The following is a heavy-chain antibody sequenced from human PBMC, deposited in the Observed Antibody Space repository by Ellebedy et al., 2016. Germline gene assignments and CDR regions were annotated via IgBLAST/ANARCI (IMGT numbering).Heavy chain of an antibody. Sequence: SETLSLTCTVSGGSISSGDYYWSWIRQPPGKGPEWIGYIYYSGSTYYNPSLKSRVIMSLDTSKNQFSLRLTSVTAADTAVYYCARVAYGDYWWLDPWGQGTLVTVSS. CDR3: ARVAYGDYWWLDP. V-gene: IGHV4-30-4*01. J-gene: IGHJ5*02. CDR2: IYYSGST. CDR1: GGSISSGDYY. D-gene: IGHD4-17*01.